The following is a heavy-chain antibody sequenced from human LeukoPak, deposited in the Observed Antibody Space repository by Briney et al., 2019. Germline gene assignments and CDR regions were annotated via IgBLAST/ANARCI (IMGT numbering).Heavy chain of an antibody. V-gene: IGHV3-7*01. J-gene: IGHJ6*02. CDR2: IKQDGSEK. D-gene: IGHD3-3*01. CDR3: AREGREWLWGDYYYYYGMDV. CDR1: GFTFSSYW. Sequence: GGSLRLSCAASGFTFSSYWMSWVRQAPGKGLEWLANIKQDGSEKYYVDSVKGRFTISRDNAKNSLYLQMNSLRAEDTAVYYCAREGREWLWGDYYYYYGMDVWGQGTTVTVSS.